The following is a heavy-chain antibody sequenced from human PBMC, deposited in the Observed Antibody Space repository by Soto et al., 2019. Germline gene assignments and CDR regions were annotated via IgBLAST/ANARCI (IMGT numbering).Heavy chain of an antibody. V-gene: IGHV1-69*13. CDR1: GGTFSSYA. CDR2: IIPIFGTA. Sequence: SVKVSCKASGGTFSSYAISWVRQAPGQGLEWMGGIIPIFGTANYAQKFQGRVTITADESTSTAYMELSSLRSEDTAVYYCARADSARRRFDPWGQGTLGTVSS. J-gene: IGHJ5*02. CDR3: ARADSARRRFDP. D-gene: IGHD2-15*01.